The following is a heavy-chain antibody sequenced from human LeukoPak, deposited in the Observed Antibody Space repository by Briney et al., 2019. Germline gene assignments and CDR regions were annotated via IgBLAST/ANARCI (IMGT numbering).Heavy chain of an antibody. CDR3: ARGRVTIFGVVKDYYYMDV. J-gene: IGHJ6*03. D-gene: IGHD3-3*01. V-gene: IGHV4-34*01. Sequence: KPSETLSPTCAVYGGSFSGYYWSWIRQPPGKGLEWIGEINHSGSTNYNPSLKSRVTISVDTSKNQFSLKLSSVTAADTAVYYCARGRVTIFGVVKDYYYMDVWGKGTTVTVSS. CDR2: INHSGST. CDR1: GGSFSGYY.